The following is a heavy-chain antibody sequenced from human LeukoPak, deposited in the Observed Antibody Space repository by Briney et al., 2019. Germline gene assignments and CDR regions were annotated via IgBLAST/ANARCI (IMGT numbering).Heavy chain of an antibody. CDR1: GGSISSGSYY. V-gene: IGHV4-61*02. Sequence: SETLSLTCTVSGGSISSGSYYWSWIRQPAGKGLEWIGRIYTSGSTNYNPSLKSRVTISVDTSKNQFSLKLSSVTAADTAVYYCARERRGYYYYYMDVWGKGATVTVSS. J-gene: IGHJ6*03. CDR2: IYTSGST. D-gene: IGHD1-1*01. CDR3: ARERRGYYYYYMDV.